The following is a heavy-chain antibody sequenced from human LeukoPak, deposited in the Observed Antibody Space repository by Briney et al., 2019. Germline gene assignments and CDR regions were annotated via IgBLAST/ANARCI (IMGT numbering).Heavy chain of an antibody. Sequence: GGSLRRSCAASGFTFSSYSMHWVRQAPGKWLEWVSYISSSSSTIYYADSVKGRFTISRDNAKNSLYLQMNSLRAEDTAVYYCAREPVSHSSWGQGTLVTVSS. CDR3: AREPVSHSS. CDR2: ISSSSSTI. J-gene: IGHJ4*02. V-gene: IGHV3-48*01. CDR1: GFTFSSYS. D-gene: IGHD4-11*01.